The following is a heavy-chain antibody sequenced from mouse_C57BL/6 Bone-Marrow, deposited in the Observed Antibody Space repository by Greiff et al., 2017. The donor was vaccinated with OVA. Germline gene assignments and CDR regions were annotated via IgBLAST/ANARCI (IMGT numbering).Heavy chain of an antibody. J-gene: IGHJ4*01. Sequence: VQLQQPGAELVMPGASVKLSCKASGYTFTSYWMHWVKQRPGQGLEWIGEIDPSDSYTNYNQKFKGKSTLTVDKSSSTAYMQLSSLTSEDSAVYYCARSGGNYTYYAMDYWGQGTSVTVSS. D-gene: IGHD2-1*01. CDR1: GYTFTSYW. CDR2: IDPSDSYT. CDR3: ARSGGNYTYYAMDY. V-gene: IGHV1-69*01.